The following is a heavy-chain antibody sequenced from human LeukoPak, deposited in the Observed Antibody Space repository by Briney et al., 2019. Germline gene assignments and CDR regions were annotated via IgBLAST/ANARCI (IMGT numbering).Heavy chain of an antibody. J-gene: IGHJ6*03. D-gene: IGHD3-10*01. CDR3: AREDSGSYYNFYYFYMDV. CDR2: INPSGNT. CDR1: GGSFSNHF. V-gene: IGHV4-4*07. Sequence: SETLSLTCSVSGGSFSNHFWSWVRKPAGKGLEWIGRINPSGNTNYNPSLKSRVILSVDTSKTQFYLSLSSVTAADTAVYYCAREDSGSYYNFYYFYMDVWGKGTTVTISS.